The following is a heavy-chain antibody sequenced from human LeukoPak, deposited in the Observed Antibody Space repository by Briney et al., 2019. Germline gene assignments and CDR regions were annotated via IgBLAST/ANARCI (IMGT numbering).Heavy chain of an antibody. V-gene: IGHV1-8*01. CDR2: MNPNSGDT. J-gene: IGHJ3*02. D-gene: IGHD2-2*01. CDR3: ARGTIYCSRTTCQDALDI. Sequence: VASVKVSCKASGYPFTSYDINWVRQATGQGLEWMGWMNPNSGDTGYAQKFQGRVTMTRDTSISTAYMDLSSLRSEDTAVYYCARGTIYCSRTTCQDALDIWGQGTMVTVSS. CDR1: GYPFTSYD.